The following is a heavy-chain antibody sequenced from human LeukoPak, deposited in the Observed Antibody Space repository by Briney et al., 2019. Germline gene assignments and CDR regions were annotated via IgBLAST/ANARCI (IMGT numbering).Heavy chain of an antibody. CDR2: ISSRSRDV. CDR3: ASTIVTTVYPPGWYFDL. V-gene: IGHV3-21*06. CDR1: GFIFSSYN. J-gene: IGHJ2*01. D-gene: IGHD4-17*01. Sequence: PGGSLRLSCAASGFIFSSYNMNWVRQAPGKGLEWVSSISSRSRDVYYADSVKGRFTISRDNTKSSLFLQMDSLRAEDTAVYYCASTIVTTVYPPGWYFDLWGRGTQVTASS.